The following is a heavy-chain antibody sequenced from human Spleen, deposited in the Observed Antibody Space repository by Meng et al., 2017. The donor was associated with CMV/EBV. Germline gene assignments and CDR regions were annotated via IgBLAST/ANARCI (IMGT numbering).Heavy chain of an antibody. J-gene: IGHJ4*02. D-gene: IGHD3-22*01. CDR2: IYYSGST. Sequence: SGGYYWSWIRQHPGKGLEWIGYIYYSGSTYYNPSLKSRVTISVDTSKNQFSLKLSSVTAADTAEYYCAREGYYYDSSGYYFRLLDYWGQGTLVTVSS. CDR1: SGGYY. V-gene: IGHV4-31*02. CDR3: AREGYYYDSSGYYFRLLDY.